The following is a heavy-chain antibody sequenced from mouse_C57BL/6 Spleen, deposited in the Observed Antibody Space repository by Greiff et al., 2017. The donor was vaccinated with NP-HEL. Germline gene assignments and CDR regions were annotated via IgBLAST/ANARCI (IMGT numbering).Heavy chain of an antibody. CDR2: IDPSDSYT. V-gene: IGHV1-50*01. D-gene: IGHD1-1*01. CDR3: ASHYYGRAMDY. Sequence: VQLQQSGAELVKPGASVKLSCKASGYTFTSYWMQWVKQRPGQGLEWIGEIDPSDSYTNYNQKFKGKATLTVDTSSSTAYMQLSSLTSEDSAVYYCASHYYGRAMDYWGQGTSVTVSS. J-gene: IGHJ4*01. CDR1: GYTFTSYW.